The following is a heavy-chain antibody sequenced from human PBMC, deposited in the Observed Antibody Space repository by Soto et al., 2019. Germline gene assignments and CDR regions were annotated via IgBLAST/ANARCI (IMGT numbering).Heavy chain of an antibody. CDR1: GYSFTSYW. V-gene: IGHV5-51*01. CDR3: ASTSTVRDAFDI. Sequence: GESLMICCQRSGYSFTSYWIGWVRQMPGKGLEWMGIIYPGDSDTRYSPSFQGQVTISADKSISTAYLQWSRLKASDTDMYYCASTSTVRDAFDICGQWTMVTVSS. D-gene: IGHD3-10*01. CDR2: IYPGDSDT. J-gene: IGHJ3*02.